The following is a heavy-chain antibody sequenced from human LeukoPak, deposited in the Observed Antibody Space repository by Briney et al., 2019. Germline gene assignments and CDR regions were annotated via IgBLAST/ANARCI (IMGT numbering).Heavy chain of an antibody. CDR3: ARETGRVTVAGNGAFDI. J-gene: IGHJ3*02. D-gene: IGHD6-19*01. Sequence: PGGSLRLSCAASEFTFSSYSMNWVRQAPGKGLEWVSSISSRSTSVNYADYADVVQGRFTISRDNAKNLLYLQMNSLRADDTAVYYCARETGRVTVAGNGAFDIWGQGTLVTVSS. CDR1: EFTFSSYS. V-gene: IGHV3-21*01. CDR2: ISSRSTSVNYA.